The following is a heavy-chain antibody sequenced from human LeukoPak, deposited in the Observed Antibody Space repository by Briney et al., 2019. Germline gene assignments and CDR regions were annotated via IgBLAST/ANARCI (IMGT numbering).Heavy chain of an antibody. CDR3: AKSGSRGGSYYFDY. V-gene: IGHV3-11*01. D-gene: IGHD3-10*01. CDR2: ISFSGSTI. J-gene: IGHJ4*02. CDR1: GFTFSDYY. Sequence: GGSLRLSCAASGFTFSDYYLSWIRQAPGRGLEWVSYISFSGSTIFYADSVKGRFTISRDNSKNTLYLQMNSLRAEDTAVYYCAKSGSRGGSYYFDYWGQGTLVTVSS.